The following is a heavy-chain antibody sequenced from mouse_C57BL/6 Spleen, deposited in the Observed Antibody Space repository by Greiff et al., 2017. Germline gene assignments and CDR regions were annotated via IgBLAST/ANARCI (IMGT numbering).Heavy chain of an antibody. CDR1: GYAFSSYW. CDR3: ARPGTRNYAMDY. CDR2: IYPGDGDT. V-gene: IGHV1-80*01. D-gene: IGHD4-1*01. Sequence: QVQLQQSGAELVKPGASVKISCKASGYAFSSYWMNWVKQRPGTGLEWIGQIYPGDGDTNYNGKFKGKATLTADKSSSTAYMQLSSLTSEDSAVYFCARPGTRNYAMDYWGQGTSVTVSS. J-gene: IGHJ4*01.